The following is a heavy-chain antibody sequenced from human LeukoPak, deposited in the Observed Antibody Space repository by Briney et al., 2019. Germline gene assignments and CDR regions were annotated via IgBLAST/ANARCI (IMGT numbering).Heavy chain of an antibody. CDR2: IYTSGST. Sequence: SETLSLXCTVSGGSISSYYWSWIRLPAGKGLESIGRIYTSGSTNYNPSLKSRVTMSVDTSKNQFSLKLSSVTAADTAVYYCARDSGLGSSSSVWGQGTLVTVSS. J-gene: IGHJ4*02. D-gene: IGHD6-6*01. V-gene: IGHV4-4*07. CDR3: ARDSGLGSSSSV. CDR1: GGSISSYY.